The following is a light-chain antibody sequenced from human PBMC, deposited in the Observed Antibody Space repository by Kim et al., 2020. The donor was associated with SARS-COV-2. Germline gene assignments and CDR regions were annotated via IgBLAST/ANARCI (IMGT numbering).Light chain of an antibody. V-gene: IGLV2-23*02. Sequence: QSALTQPASVSGSPGQSITISCTGTNSDIGNYNLVSWYQQSPGNAPKLLIYEVTERPSGISNRFSGSKSGNTASLTISGLQPEDEADYYCCSYASSHTFVLFGGGTQLTVL. CDR2: EVT. CDR1: NSDIGNYNL. CDR3: CSYASSHTFVL. J-gene: IGLJ2*01.